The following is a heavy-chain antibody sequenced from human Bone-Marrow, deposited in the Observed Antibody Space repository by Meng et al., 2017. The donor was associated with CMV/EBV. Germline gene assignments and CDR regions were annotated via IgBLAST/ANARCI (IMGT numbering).Heavy chain of an antibody. CDR1: GGSIGYYS. V-gene: IGHV4-59*12. CDR2: IIYTGTT. Sequence: SETLSLTCTVSGGSIGYYSWTWIRQSPEKRLEWIGYIIYTGTTTYNPSFESRVTMSIDTSKNQFSLRLTTVTAADTAVYYCASEGNYIDSWGQRSLVTVSS. CDR3: ASEGNYIDS. J-gene: IGHJ4*02.